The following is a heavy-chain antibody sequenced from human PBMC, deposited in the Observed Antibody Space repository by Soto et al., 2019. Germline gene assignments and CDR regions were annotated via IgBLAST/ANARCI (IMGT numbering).Heavy chain of an antibody. V-gene: IGHV3-48*02. CDR1: GFTFSSYS. Sequence: EVQLVESGGGLVQPGGSLRLSCAASGFTFSSYSMNWVRQAPGKGLEWVSYISSISSTIYYADSVKGRFTISRDNAKNSLYMQMNSLRDEDTAVYYCARDKRDYYDSSGYTPYYYYYYGMDVWGQGTTVTVSS. CDR2: ISSISSTI. CDR3: ARDKRDYYDSSGYTPYYYYYYGMDV. J-gene: IGHJ6*02. D-gene: IGHD3-22*01.